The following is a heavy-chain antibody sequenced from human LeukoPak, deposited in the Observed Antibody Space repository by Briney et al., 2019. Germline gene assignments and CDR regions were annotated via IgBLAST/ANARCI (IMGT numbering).Heavy chain of an antibody. CDR3: ARALGYYYDSSGYYLPLGY. V-gene: IGHV1-69*13. Sequence: GASVKVSCKASGGTFSSYAISWVRQAAGQGREWMGGIIAIFGTANYAQKFQGRVTITADESTSTAYMELSSLRSEDTAVYYCARALGYYYDSSGYYLPLGYWGQGTLVTVSS. CDR1: GGTFSSYA. J-gene: IGHJ4*02. D-gene: IGHD3-22*01. CDR2: IIAIFGTA.